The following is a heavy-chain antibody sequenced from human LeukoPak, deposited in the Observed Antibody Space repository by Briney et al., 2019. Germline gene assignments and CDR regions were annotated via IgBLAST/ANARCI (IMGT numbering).Heavy chain of an antibody. D-gene: IGHD6-19*01. CDR1: GGSISNYY. J-gene: IGHJ5*02. CDR3: ARNAAVATSRSWFDP. Sequence: SETLSLTCTVSGGSISNYYWSWIRQPPGKGLEWIGYAYYSGSTNYNPSLESRVTMSVDTSKNKFTLKLSSVTAAHTAVYYCARNAAVATSRSWFDPWGQGSLVTVSS. V-gene: IGHV4-59*08. CDR2: AYYSGST.